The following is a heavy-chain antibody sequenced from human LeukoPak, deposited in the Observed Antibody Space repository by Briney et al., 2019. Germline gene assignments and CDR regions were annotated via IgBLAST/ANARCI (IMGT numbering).Heavy chain of an antibody. CDR1: GYTFTNYD. V-gene: IGHV1-8*01. Sequence: AASVKVSCKASGYTFTNYDINWVRQATGQGLEWMGYMYPNSGNSAYAQKFQGRVTITTDASISTAYMELSGLRSEDTALYYCAREGLDYWGQGTLVTVSS. CDR2: MYPNSGNS. J-gene: IGHJ4*02. CDR3: AREGLDY.